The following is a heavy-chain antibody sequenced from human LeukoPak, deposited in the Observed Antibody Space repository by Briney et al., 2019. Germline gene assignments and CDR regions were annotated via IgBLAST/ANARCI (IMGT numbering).Heavy chain of an antibody. CDR3: ARNPTVTTLYYFDY. D-gene: IGHD4-17*01. CDR2: IKQDGSEK. CDR1: GFTFSSYW. J-gene: IGHJ4*02. V-gene: IGHV3-7*01. Sequence: GGSLRLSCAASGFTFSSYWISWVRQAPGKGLEWVANIKQDGSEKYYVDSVKGRFTISRDNAKNSLYLQMNSLRAEDTAVYYCARNPTVTTLYYFDYWGQGTLVTVSS.